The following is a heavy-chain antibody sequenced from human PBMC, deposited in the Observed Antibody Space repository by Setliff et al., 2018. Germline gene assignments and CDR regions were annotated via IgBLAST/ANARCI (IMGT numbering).Heavy chain of an antibody. CDR3: AREGVDTRSSTDYRYYMDV. D-gene: IGHD5-18*01. CDR1: GGSISSGNYY. Sequence: PSETLSLTCTVSGGSISSGNYYWSWIRQPAGKGLEWIGHIQTSGTTNYNPSLKSRVTISVDTSKNQFSLKLSAVTAADTAVYFCAREGVDTRSSTDYRYYMDVWGKGTTVTVSS. CDR2: IQTSGTT. V-gene: IGHV4-61*09. J-gene: IGHJ6*03.